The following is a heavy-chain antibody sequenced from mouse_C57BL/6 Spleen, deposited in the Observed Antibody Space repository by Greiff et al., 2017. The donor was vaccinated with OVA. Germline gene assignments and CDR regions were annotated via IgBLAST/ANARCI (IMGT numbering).Heavy chain of an antibody. J-gene: IGHJ2*01. CDR2: IDPEDGDT. D-gene: IGHD1-1*01. Sequence: EVKLQESGAELVRPGASVKLSCTASGFNIKDYYMHWVKQRPEQGLEWIGRIDPEDGDTEYAPKFQGKATMTADTSSNTAYLQLSSLTSEDTAVYYCTYYYGSSPLYFDYWGQGTTLTVSS. V-gene: IGHV14-1*01. CDR3: TYYYGSSPLYFDY. CDR1: GFNIKDYY.